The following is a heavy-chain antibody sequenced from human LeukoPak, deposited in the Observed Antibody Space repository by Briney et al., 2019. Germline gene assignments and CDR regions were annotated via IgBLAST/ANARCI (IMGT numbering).Heavy chain of an antibody. V-gene: IGHV4-34*01. Sequence: SETLSLTCTVSSGSISSYYWSWIRQPPGKGLEWIGEINHSGSTNYNPSLKSRVTISVDTSKNQFSLKLSSVTAADTAVYYCARGHPRGYFDYWGQGTLVTVSS. CDR2: INHSGST. CDR3: ARGHPRGYFDY. CDR1: SGSISSYY. J-gene: IGHJ4*02.